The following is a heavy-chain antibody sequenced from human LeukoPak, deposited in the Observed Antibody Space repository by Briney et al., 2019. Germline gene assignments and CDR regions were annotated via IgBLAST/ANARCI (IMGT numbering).Heavy chain of an antibody. D-gene: IGHD5-18*01. J-gene: IGHJ6*04. CDR2: TYYRSKWYN. V-gene: IGHV6-1*01. CDR3: AREVQLWPTGEYYGMDV. CDR1: GDSVSINSAA. Sequence: SQTLSLTCAISGDSVSINSAAWNWVRQSPSRGLEWLGSTYYRSKWYNDYAVSVKSRITINPDTSKNQFSLQLNSVTPEDTAVYYCAREVQLWPTGEYYGMDVWGKGTTVTVSS.